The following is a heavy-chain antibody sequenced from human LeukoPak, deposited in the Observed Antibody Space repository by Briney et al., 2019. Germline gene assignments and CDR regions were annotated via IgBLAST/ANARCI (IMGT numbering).Heavy chain of an antibody. J-gene: IGHJ4*02. CDR1: GFTFTNAW. V-gene: IGHV3-15*01. D-gene: IGHD6-19*01. CDR3: ATDIIGDSGWYWRTY. Sequence: GGSLRLSCAASGFTFTNAWMTWVRRAPGKGLEWVGRIRRRTDGETTDYAAPVKGRFTILRDDSENTMYLEMNSLKTEDTAVYYCATDIIGDSGWYWRTYWGQGTLVTVSS. CDR2: IRRRTDGETT.